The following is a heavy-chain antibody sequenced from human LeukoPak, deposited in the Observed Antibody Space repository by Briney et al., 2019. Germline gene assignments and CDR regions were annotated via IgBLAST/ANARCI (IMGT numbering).Heavy chain of an antibody. Sequence: SETLSLTCTVSGGSISSSSYYWGWIRQPPGKGLERIGSIYYSGSTYYNPSLKSRVTISVDTSKNQFSLELSSVTAADTAVYYCARDYQGGYGDKTVDYWGQGTLVPVPS. CDR2: IYYSGST. CDR1: GGSISSSSYY. J-gene: IGHJ4*02. V-gene: IGHV4-39*07. CDR3: ARDYQGGYGDKTVDY. D-gene: IGHD5-18*01.